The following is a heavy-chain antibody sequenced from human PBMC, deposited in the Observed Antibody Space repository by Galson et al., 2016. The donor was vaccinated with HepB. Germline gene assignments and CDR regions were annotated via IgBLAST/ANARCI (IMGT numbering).Heavy chain of an antibody. D-gene: IGHD4-23*01. V-gene: IGHV4-31*03. CDR2: IYYSGST. CDR1: GGSISSGGYY. J-gene: IGHJ5*02. CDR3: ARMSGGNLRFDP. Sequence: TLSLTCTVSGGSISSGGYYWSWIRQHPGKGLEWIGYIYYSGSTYYNPSLKSRVTISVDTSKNQFSLKLSSVTAADTVVYYCARMSGGNLRFDPWGQGTLVTVSS.